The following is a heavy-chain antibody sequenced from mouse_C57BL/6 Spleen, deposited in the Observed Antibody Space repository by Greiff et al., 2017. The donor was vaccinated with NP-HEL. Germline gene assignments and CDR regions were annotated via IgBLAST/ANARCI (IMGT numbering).Heavy chain of an antibody. Sequence: VQLQQSGAELVKPGASVKMSCKASGYTFTSYTMHWVKQRPGQGLDWIGYINPSSVYTKYNQKFKDKATLTADKSSSTAYMQRSSPTSEDSAVYYCARRCTRASYLGQGTTLTVSS. D-gene: IGHD3-1*01. J-gene: IGHJ2*01. CDR1: GYTFTSYT. V-gene: IGHV1-4*01. CDR3: ARRCTRASY. CDR2: INPSSVYT.